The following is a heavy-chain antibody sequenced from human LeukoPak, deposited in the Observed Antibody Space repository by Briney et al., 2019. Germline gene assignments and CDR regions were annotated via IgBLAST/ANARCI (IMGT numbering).Heavy chain of an antibody. CDR3: ARDPGYYYDSSGYLDY. Sequence: SVKLSCNASGGTFSSYAISWVRHAPGQGLEWMGRITPIFGTANYAQKFQCRVTITTDESTSTAYMELSSLRSEDTAAYYCARDPGYYYDSSGYLDYWGQGTLVTVSS. J-gene: IGHJ4*02. CDR1: GGTFSSYA. CDR2: ITPIFGTA. V-gene: IGHV1-69*05. D-gene: IGHD3-22*01.